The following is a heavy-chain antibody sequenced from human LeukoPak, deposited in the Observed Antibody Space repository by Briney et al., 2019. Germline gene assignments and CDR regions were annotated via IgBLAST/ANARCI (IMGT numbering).Heavy chain of an antibody. D-gene: IGHD3-22*01. CDR1: GFTFSSYW. CDR2: IKQDGSEK. V-gene: IGHV3-7*01. CDR3: AKDRLNYYDSSKIDAFDI. J-gene: IGHJ3*02. Sequence: GGSLRLSCAASGFTFSSYWMSWVRQAPGKGLEWVANIKQDGSEKYYVDSVKGRFTISRDNAKNSLYLQMNSLRDEDTAVYYCAKDRLNYYDSSKIDAFDIWGQGTMVTVSS.